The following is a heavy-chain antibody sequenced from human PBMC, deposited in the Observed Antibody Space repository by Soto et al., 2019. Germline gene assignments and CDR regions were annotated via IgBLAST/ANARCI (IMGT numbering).Heavy chain of an antibody. CDR3: ARDSSVVPRPIDY. CDR1: GFTFSDYY. V-gene: IGHV3-11*06. Sequence: QVQLVESGGGLVKPGGSLRLSCAASGFTFSDYYMSWIRQAPGKGLEWVSYISGGASYAIYTDSVKGRFTISRNNAKNSLYLQMNSLRAEDTGSYYCARDSSVVPRPIDYWGQGTLVTVSS. J-gene: IGHJ4*02. CDR2: ISGGASYA. D-gene: IGHD2-15*01.